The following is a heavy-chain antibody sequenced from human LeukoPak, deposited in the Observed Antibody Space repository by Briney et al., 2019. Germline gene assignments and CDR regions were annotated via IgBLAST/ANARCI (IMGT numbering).Heavy chain of an antibody. D-gene: IGHD2-21*01. V-gene: IGHV3-23*01. J-gene: IGHJ4*02. CDR2: ISGSGGST. Sequence: GGPLRLSCAASGFTLRSYAMIWLPQSPGKGLEWVSSISGSGGSTYYADSVKGRFTISRDNSKNTLYLQMNSLRAEDTAVYYCAKSPPNCGGDCYFDYWGQGTLVTVSS. CDR1: GFTLRSYA. CDR3: AKSPPNCGGDCYFDY.